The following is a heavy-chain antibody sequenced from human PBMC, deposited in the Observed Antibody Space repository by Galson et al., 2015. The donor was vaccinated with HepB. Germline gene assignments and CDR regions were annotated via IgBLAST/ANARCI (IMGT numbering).Heavy chain of an antibody. CDR1: GYTFTSYA. D-gene: IGHD2-2*01. V-gene: IGHV1-3*01. J-gene: IGHJ4*02. CDR3: ARDDEHCSSTSCYGVGDY. Sequence: SGKVSGKASGYTFTSYAMHWVRRAPGQRLEWMGWFNAGNGNTKYSQKFQGRVTITRETSASTAYMELSSLRSEDTAVYYCARDDEHCSSTSCYGVGDYWGQGTLVTVSS. CDR2: FNAGNGNT.